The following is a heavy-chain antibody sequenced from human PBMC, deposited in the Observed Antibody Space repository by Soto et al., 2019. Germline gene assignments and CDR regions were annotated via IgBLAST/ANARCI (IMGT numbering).Heavy chain of an antibody. J-gene: IGHJ5*02. CDR3: ARDRGELLTYNWFDP. V-gene: IGHV4-31*03. D-gene: IGHD1-26*01. Sequence: SETLSLTCTVSGGSISSGGYYWSWIRQHPGKGLEWIGYIYYSGSTYYNPSLKSRVTISVDTSKNQFSLKLSSVTAADTAVYYCARDRGELLTYNWFDPWGQGTLVTVSS. CDR2: IYYSGST. CDR1: GGSISSGGYY.